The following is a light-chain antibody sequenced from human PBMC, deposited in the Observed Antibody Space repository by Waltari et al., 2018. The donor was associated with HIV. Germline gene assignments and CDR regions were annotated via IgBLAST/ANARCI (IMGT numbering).Light chain of an antibody. CDR3: QQYNKWPRT. CDR2: GAS. J-gene: IGKJ1*01. V-gene: IGKV3-15*01. Sequence: EIVMTQSPATLSVSPGERATVSCRASQSVNNNLVWYQQKPGQAPRLLIYGASTRATGIPTRFSGSGSGTEFTLTISSLQSEDLAIYYCQQYNKWPRTFGQGTKVEIK. CDR1: QSVNNN.